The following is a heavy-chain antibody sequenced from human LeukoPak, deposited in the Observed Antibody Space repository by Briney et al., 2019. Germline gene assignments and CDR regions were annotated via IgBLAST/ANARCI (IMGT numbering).Heavy chain of an antibody. J-gene: IGHJ6*02. CDR2: IPYDGTIK. Sequence: GGSLRLSCAASGFTLTTYNMPWVRQAPGKGLEWVAVIPYDGTIKYYADSVKGRFSISRDISNKTVYLQMNSLRPEDTAVYYCARGLGYRSDYYYYGMDVWGQGTTVTASS. V-gene: IGHV3-30-3*01. CDR3: ARGLGYRSDYYYYGMDV. CDR1: GFTLTTYN. D-gene: IGHD5-12*01.